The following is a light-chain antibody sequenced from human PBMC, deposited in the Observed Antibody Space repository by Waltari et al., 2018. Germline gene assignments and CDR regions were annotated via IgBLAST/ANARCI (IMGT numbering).Light chain of an antibody. Sequence: EIVMTQSPATLSVSPGERATLSCRASQSVSNNLAWYQQKPGQAPRLLFYGASTRSTGIPARFSGSGSVTEFTLTISSLQSEDFAIYYCQQYNNWPPYTFGQGTKLEIK. CDR2: GAS. CDR3: QQYNNWPPYT. V-gene: IGKV3-15*01. CDR1: QSVSNN. J-gene: IGKJ2*01.